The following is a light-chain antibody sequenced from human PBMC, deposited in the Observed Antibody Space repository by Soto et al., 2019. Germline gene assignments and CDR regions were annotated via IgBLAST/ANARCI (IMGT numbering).Light chain of an antibody. J-gene: IGLJ1*01. CDR1: SSYVGGSNF. CDR3: VSFTSSTTYV. V-gene: IGLV2-14*03. Sequence: ALTQPASVSASPGQSITVSCTGTSSYVGGSNFVSWYQQHPGKPPKLIIYDVATRPSGVSNRFSGSKSGSTASLIISRLQTEDEADYYCVSFTSSTTYVFGSGTKVTVL. CDR2: DVA.